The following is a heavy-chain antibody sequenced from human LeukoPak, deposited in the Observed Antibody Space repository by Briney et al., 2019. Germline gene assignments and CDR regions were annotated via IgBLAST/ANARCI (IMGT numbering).Heavy chain of an antibody. CDR1: GYSISSGYY. J-gene: IGHJ4*02. CDR3: VRVMIAAGAIDS. Sequence: SETLSLTCAVSGYSISSGYYWGWIRQPPGKGLEWIGSIYHSGSTYYSPSLKSRVTISVDTSKNQFSLKLTSVTAADMAVYYCVRVMIAAGAIDSWGQGTLVTVSS. V-gene: IGHV4-38-2*01. CDR2: IYHSGST. D-gene: IGHD6-13*01.